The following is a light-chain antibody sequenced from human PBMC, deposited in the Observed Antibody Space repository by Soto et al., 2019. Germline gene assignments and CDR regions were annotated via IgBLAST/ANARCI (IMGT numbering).Light chain of an antibody. CDR3: QQYNSRFA. V-gene: IGKV1-5*03. J-gene: IGKJ2*01. CDR2: KAS. Sequence: DIQMTQSPSTLSASVGDRVTITCRASQSISSWLAWYQQKPGKAPKLLIYKASSLESGVPSRFSGSGSRTEFTLTISSLQPDDFATYYCQQYNSRFAFGQGTKLEIK. CDR1: QSISSW.